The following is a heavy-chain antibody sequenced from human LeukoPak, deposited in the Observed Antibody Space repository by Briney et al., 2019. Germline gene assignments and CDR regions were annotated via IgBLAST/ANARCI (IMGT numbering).Heavy chain of an antibody. V-gene: IGHV4-34*01. D-gene: IGHD3-22*01. J-gene: IGHJ1*01. CDR1: GGSFSGYY. CDR2: ISHSGSP. CDR3: ARGSNYYDSRGYYGAPPEYFQH. Sequence: SETLPLTCAVHGGSFSGYYWSWIRQPPGQGLEWIGEISHSGSPKYNPSLKSRLTISVDTSKSHFSLRLSSVTAADTAVYYCARGSNYYDSRGYYGAPPEYFQHWGQGTLVTVSS.